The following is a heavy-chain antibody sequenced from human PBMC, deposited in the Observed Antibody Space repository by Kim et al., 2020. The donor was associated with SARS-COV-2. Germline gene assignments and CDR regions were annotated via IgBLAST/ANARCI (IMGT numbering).Heavy chain of an antibody. Sequence: YSQKFQGRVTITRDTSASTAYMELSSLRSEDTAVYYCARGVYYDSSGQSHWGQGTLVTVSS. CDR3: ARGVYYDSSGQSH. V-gene: IGHV1-3*01. J-gene: IGHJ4*02. D-gene: IGHD3-22*01.